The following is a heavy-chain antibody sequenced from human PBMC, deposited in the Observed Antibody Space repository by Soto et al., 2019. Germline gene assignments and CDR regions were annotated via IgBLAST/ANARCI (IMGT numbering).Heavy chain of an antibody. V-gene: IGHV4-31*01. D-gene: IGHD3-3*01. Sequence: QVQLQESGPGLVKPSQTLSLTCTVSGGSISSGGYYWSWIRQHPGKGLEWIGYMYYSGSTQYNPSLKSLLIISLYTSKNTFSLKLSSGTDAATAVYYCARHPGRNGYYLSFYYWGHGTLVTVSS. CDR1: GGSISSGGYY. J-gene: IGHJ4*01. CDR2: MYYSGST. CDR3: ARHPGRNGYYLSFYY.